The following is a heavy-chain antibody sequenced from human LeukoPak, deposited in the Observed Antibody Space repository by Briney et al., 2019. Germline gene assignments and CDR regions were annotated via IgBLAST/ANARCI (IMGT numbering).Heavy chain of an antibody. CDR1: GYTFTGYY. CDR3: ARVGPTIFGVVIPYYYYYYMDV. D-gene: IGHD3-3*01. V-gene: IGHV1-2*02. CDR2: INPNSGGT. J-gene: IGHJ6*03. Sequence: GASVKVSCKASGYTFTGYYMHWVRQAPGQGLEWMGWINPNSGGTNYAQKFQGRVTMTRDTSISTAYMELSRLRSDDTAVYYCARVGPTIFGVVIPYYYYYYMDVWGKGTTVTVSS.